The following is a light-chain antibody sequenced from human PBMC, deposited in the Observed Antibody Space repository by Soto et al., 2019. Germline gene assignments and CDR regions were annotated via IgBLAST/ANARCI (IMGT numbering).Light chain of an antibody. J-gene: IGLJ2*01. V-gene: IGLV1-40*01. CDR3: QSYDSGLRVSV. Sequence: QSVLTQPPSVSGAPGQRVTISCTGSSPNIGAGYDVHWYQQLPGTAPKLLIYGNSNRPSGVPDRFSGSKSGTSASLAITGLQAEDEADYYCQSYDSGLRVSVFGGGTKLTVL. CDR1: SPNIGAGYD. CDR2: GNS.